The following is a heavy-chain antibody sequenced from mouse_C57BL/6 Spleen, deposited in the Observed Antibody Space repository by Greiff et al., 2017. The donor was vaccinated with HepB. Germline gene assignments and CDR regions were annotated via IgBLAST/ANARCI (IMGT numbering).Heavy chain of an antibody. J-gene: IGHJ3*01. Sequence: QVQLKQPGAELVKPGASVKLSCKASGYTFTSYWMQWVKQRPGQGLEWIGEIDPSDSYTNYNQKFKGKATLTVDTSSSTAYMQLSSLTSEDSAVYYCANYYGSSAYWGQGTLVTVSA. CDR1: GYTFTSYW. CDR3: ANYYGSSAY. D-gene: IGHD1-1*01. CDR2: IDPSDSYT. V-gene: IGHV1-50*01.